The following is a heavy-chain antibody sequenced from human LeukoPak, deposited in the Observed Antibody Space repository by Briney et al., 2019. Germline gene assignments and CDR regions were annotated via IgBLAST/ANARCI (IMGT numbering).Heavy chain of an antibody. D-gene: IGHD6-19*01. V-gene: IGHV4-59*01. CDR1: GGSISSYY. J-gene: IGHJ4*02. Sequence: SETLSLTCTVSGGSISSYYWSWIRQPPGKGLEWIGYIYYRGSTHYNPSLKSRVTISVDTSKNQFSLKLSSVTAADTAVYYCARDSSSGWSYFDYWGQGTLVTVPS. CDR2: IYYRGST. CDR3: ARDSSSGWSYFDY.